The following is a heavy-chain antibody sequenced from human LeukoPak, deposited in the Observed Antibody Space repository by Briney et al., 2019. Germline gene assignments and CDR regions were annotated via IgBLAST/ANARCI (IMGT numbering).Heavy chain of an antibody. D-gene: IGHD5-18*01. J-gene: IGHJ4*02. CDR2: INPSGGST. Sequence: GASVKVSCKASGYTFTSYYMHWVRQAPGQGLEWMGIINPSGGSTTYAQKFQGRVTITRDTSASTAYMELSSLRSEDTAVYYCARSSVGYSYGQCGALDYWGQGTLVTVSS. CDR1: GYTFTSYY. CDR3: ARSSVGYSYGQCGALDY. V-gene: IGHV1-46*01.